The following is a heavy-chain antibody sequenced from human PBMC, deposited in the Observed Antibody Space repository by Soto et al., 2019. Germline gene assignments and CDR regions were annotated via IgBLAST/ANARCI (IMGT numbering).Heavy chain of an antibody. V-gene: IGHV3-48*03. CDR2: INPSGRTI. D-gene: IGHD2-15*01. CDR3: ETYSACYCYNWLVT. CDR1: GFSCSSFE. J-gene: IGHJ5*02. Sequence: QSGGSVRLSCVACGFSCSSFEMNWIRQAPGKGSEWIAVINPSGRTISYADSVKGRFTISRDNAENSVYLQMSSLRGEDTAMYYCETYSACYCYNWLVTSGPGTLVTVS.